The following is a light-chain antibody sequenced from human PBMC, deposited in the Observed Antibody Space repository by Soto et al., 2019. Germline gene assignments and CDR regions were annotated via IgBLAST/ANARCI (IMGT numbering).Light chain of an antibody. J-gene: IGLJ2*01. CDR1: SSDVGGYNY. V-gene: IGLV2-14*01. CDR2: EVS. CDR3: ISYTSKSTWV. Sequence: QSALTQPASVSRSPGQSITISCTGTSSDVGGYNYVSWFQQHPGIVPKLMIYEVSNRPSGVSNRFSGSKSVNTASLTISGLQSEDEAYYYCISYTSKSTWVFGGGTKLTVL.